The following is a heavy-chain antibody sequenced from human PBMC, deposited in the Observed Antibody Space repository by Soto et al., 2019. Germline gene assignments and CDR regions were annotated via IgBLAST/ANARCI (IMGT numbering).Heavy chain of an antibody. CDR3: ARIVTIFGVVTIDY. CDR1: GYTFTSYG. CDR2: ISAYNGNT. Sequence: GASVKVSCKASGYTFTSYGISWVRQAPGQGLEWMGWISAYNGNTNYAQKLQGRVTMTTDTSTSTAYMELRSLRSDDTAVYYCARIVTIFGVVTIDYWGQGTLVTAPQ. J-gene: IGHJ4*02. D-gene: IGHD3-3*01. V-gene: IGHV1-18*01.